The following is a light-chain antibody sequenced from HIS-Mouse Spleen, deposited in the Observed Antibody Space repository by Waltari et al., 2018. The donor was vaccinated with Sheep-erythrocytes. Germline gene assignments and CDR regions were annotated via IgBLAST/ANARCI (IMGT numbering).Light chain of an antibody. J-gene: IGLJ1*01. Sequence: QSVLTQPRSVSGSPGQSVTLSCTGTSSDVGGYNFVSWYQQHPGKAPKLMIYDVSKRPSGVPDRFSGSKSGNTASLTISGLQAEDEADYYCCSYAGSYNHVFATGTKVTVL. CDR1: SSDVGGYNF. CDR3: CSYAGSYNHV. CDR2: DVS. V-gene: IGLV2-11*01.